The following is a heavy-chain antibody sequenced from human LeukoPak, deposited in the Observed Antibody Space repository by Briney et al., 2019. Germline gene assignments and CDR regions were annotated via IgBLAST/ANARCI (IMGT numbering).Heavy chain of an antibody. CDR1: GGSISSSSYY. CDR3: ARSFGSSWYNYYFDY. V-gene: IGHV4-61*01. CDR2: IYYSGST. J-gene: IGHJ4*02. Sequence: SETLSLTCTVSGGSISSSSYYWSWIRQSPGKGLEWIGYIYYSGSTNYNPSLKSRVTISVDTSKNQFSLKLSSVTAADTAVYYCARSFGSSWYNYYFDYWGQGTLVTVSS. D-gene: IGHD6-13*01.